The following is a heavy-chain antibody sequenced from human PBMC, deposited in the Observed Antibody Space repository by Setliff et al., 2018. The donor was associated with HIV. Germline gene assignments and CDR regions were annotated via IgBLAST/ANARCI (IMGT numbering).Heavy chain of an antibody. D-gene: IGHD3-10*01. V-gene: IGHV4-59*11. Sequence: KPSETLSLTCTVSGGSISSHYWSWIRQPPGKGLEWIGYIYYSGSTNYNPSLKSRVTISVDTSKNQFSLKLSSVTAADTAVYYCARDGPLEGSYRYYYYYMDVWGKGTTVTSP. CDR2: IYYSGST. CDR1: GGSISSHY. J-gene: IGHJ6*03. CDR3: ARDGPLEGSYRYYYYYMDV.